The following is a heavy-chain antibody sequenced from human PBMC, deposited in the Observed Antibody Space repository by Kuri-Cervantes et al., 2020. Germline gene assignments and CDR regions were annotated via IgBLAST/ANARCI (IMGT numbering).Heavy chain of an antibody. D-gene: IGHD2-15*01. CDR3: AKDCSGGSCSSPDY. CDR2: ISSSSSYI. CDR1: GFTFSSYS. J-gene: IGHJ4*02. V-gene: IGHV3-21*01. Sequence: GESLKISCAASGFTFSSYSMNWVRQAPGKGLEWVSSISSSSSYIYYADSVKGRFTISRDNAKNSRYLQMNSLRAEDTAVYYCAKDCSGGSCSSPDYWGQGTLVTVSS.